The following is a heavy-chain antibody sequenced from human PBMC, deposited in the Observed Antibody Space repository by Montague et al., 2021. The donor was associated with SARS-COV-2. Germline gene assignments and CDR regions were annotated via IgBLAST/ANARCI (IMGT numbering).Heavy chain of an antibody. CDR2: IYSGGST. CDR1: GFTVSSNY. V-gene: IGHV3-53*01. J-gene: IGHJ4*02. CDR3: ASIPDGDVI. Sequence: SRRLSCAASGFTVSSNYMSWVRQAPGEGLEWVSVIYSGGSTYYGYSVKVRFNISIDNSKNTLSLQLQSLRAEDTAVYYCASIPDGDVIWGQGTTVTVSS. D-gene: IGHD2-21*01.